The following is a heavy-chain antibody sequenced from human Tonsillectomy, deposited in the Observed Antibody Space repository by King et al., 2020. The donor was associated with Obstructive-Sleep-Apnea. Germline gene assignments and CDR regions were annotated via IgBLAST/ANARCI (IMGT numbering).Heavy chain of an antibody. J-gene: IGHJ3*02. Sequence: VQLVESGGGVVQPGRSLRLSCAASGFTFSSYAMHWVRQAPGKGLEWVAVISYDGSNKYYADSVKGRFTISRDNSKNTLYLQMNSLRAEDTAVYYCASDHLCITMVRGVIAWSFDIWGQGTMVTVSS. CDR1: GFTFSSYA. CDR3: ASDHLCITMVRGVIAWSFDI. CDR2: ISYDGSNK. D-gene: IGHD3-10*01. V-gene: IGHV3-30-3*01.